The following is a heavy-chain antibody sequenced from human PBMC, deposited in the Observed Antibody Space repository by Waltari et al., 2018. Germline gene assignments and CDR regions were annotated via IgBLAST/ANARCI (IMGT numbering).Heavy chain of an antibody. CDR2: IYSGGST. CDR1: GFTVSSNY. CDR3: AREGHSSGYFLDY. V-gene: IGHV3-53*02. D-gene: IGHD3-22*01. Sequence: EVQLVETGGGLIQPGGSLRLSCAASGFTVSSNYMSWVRQAPGKGLEWVSVIYSGGSTYSAASVKGRFTISRDNSKNTLYLQMSSLRAEDTAVYYCAREGHSSGYFLDYWGQGTLVTVSS. J-gene: IGHJ4*02.